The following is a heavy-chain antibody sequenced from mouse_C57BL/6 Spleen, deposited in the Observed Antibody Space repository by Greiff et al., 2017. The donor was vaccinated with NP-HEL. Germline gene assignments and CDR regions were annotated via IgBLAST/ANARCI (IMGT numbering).Heavy chain of an antibody. J-gene: IGHJ2*01. CDR1: GYTFTDYY. CDR3: ARGGYDVGNYFDY. D-gene: IGHD2-2*01. Sequence: VQLQQSGPELVKPGASVKISCKASGYTFTDYYMNWVKQSHGKSLEWIGDINPNNGGTSYNQKFKGKATLTVDKSSSTAYMELRSLTSEDSAVYYCARGGYDVGNYFDYWGQGTTLTVSS. CDR2: INPNNGGT. V-gene: IGHV1-26*01.